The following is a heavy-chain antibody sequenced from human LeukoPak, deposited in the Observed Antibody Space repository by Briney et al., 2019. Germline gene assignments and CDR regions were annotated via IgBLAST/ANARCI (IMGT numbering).Heavy chain of an antibody. D-gene: IGHD2-2*01. J-gene: IGHJ4*02. CDR3: SGRSGFSSIY. CDR1: GFTFNTHW. Sequence: GGSLRLSCEASGFTFNTHWMNWVRHTPGKGLEWMANISPDGSDEFYVDSVEGRFTISRDNAKNSVYLQVNNLRVEDTAVYYCSGRSGFSSIYWGQGILVTVSS. V-gene: IGHV3-7*01. CDR2: ISPDGSDE.